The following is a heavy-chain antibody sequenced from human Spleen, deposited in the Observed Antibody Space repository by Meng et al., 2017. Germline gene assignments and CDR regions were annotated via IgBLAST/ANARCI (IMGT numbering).Heavy chain of an antibody. CDR2: IYYSGST. Sequence: QVQLQESGPGLVKPSQTLSLTCTVSGGSISSGGYYWSWIRQHPGKGLEWIGYIYYSGSTYYNPSLKSRLTISVDTSKSQFSLKLTSVTAADTAVYYCVRSSGWVRTGFDPWGQGTLVTVAS. CDR1: GGSISSGGYY. D-gene: IGHD6-19*01. J-gene: IGHJ5*02. CDR3: VRSSGWVRTGFDP. V-gene: IGHV4-31*03.